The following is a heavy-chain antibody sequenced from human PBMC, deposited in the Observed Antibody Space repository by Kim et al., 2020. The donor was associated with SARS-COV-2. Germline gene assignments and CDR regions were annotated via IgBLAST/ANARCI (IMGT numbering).Heavy chain of an antibody. CDR2: ISGSGGST. CDR3: ASNRYYDSSGYSPFDY. J-gene: IGHJ4*01. CDR1: GFTFSSYA. V-gene: IGHV3-23*01. Sequence: GGSLRLSCAASGFTFSSYAMSWVRQAPGKGLEWVSAISGSGGSTYYADSVKGRFTISRYNSKNTLYLQMNSLRAEDTAVYYCASNRYYDSSGYSPFDYWGQRTLVTVSS. D-gene: IGHD3-22*01.